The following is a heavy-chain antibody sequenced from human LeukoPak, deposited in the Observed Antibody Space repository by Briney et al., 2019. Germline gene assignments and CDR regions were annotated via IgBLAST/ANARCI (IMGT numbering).Heavy chain of an antibody. CDR1: GGSISSYY. D-gene: IGHD5-12*01. Sequence: PSETLSLTCTVSGGSISSYYWSWIRHPPGKGLEWIGYISDSGSTNYNPSLKSRVTISVDTSKNQFSLKLSSVTAADTAVYYCARDRGYPDYWGQGTLVTVSS. J-gene: IGHJ4*02. CDR3: ARDRGYPDY. CDR2: ISDSGST. V-gene: IGHV4-59*01.